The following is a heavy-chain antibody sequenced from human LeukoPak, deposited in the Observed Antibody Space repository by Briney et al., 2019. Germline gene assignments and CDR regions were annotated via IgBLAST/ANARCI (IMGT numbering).Heavy chain of an antibody. J-gene: IGHJ4*02. V-gene: IGHV4-30-2*01. CDR1: GGSISSGGFS. CDR3: ARVPYGDKRVFDS. Sequence: SQTLSLTCAVSGGSISSGGFSWTWIRQPPGKGLEWIGYIYHSGNTYYNPSLTSRVTISLDRSRNQFFLNVTSVTAADMAVYFCARVPYGDKRVFDSWGQGTLVAVSS. CDR2: IYHSGNT. D-gene: IGHD4-17*01.